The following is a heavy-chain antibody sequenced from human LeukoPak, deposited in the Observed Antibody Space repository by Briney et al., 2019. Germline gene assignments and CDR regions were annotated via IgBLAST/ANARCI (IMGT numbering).Heavy chain of an antibody. CDR2: IGISSGNT. D-gene: IGHD1-1*01. CDR3: ARDHNYAFDN. J-gene: IGHJ4*02. CDR1: RISLNIYV. Sequence: GGSLRLSCAAPRISLNIYVMNWDRQAPGKGLEWISWIGISSGNTKYADSVKGRFTISGDNAKNSLYLQMNSLRVEDTAVYYCARDHNYAFDNWGQGTLVTVSS. V-gene: IGHV3-48*04.